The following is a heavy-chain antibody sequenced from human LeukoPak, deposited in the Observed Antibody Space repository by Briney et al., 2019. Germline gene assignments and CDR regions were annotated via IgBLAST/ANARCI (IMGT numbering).Heavy chain of an antibody. Sequence: GGSLRLSCAASGFTFSSYAMSWVRQAPGKGLEWVSAISGSDGSTYYADSVKGRFTISRDNSKNTLYLQMDSLRAEDTAVYYCAEVVAAHDYWGQGTLVTVSS. D-gene: IGHD2-15*01. V-gene: IGHV3-23*01. CDR3: AEVVAAHDY. J-gene: IGHJ4*02. CDR2: ISGSDGST. CDR1: GFTFSSYA.